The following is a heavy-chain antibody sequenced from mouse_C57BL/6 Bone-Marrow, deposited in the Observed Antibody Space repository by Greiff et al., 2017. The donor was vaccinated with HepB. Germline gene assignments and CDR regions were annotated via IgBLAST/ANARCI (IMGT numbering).Heavy chain of an antibody. CDR3: ANLNYYGSSYWYFDV. D-gene: IGHD1-1*01. CDR1: GYSITSGYY. V-gene: IGHV3-6*01. Sequence: EVHLVESGPGLVKPSQSLSLTCSVTGYSITSGYYWNWIRQFPGNKLEWMGYISYDGSNKYNPSLKNRISITRDTYKNQFFLKLNSVTTEDTATYYCANLNYYGSSYWYFDVWGTGTTVTVSS. J-gene: IGHJ1*03. CDR2: ISYDGSN.